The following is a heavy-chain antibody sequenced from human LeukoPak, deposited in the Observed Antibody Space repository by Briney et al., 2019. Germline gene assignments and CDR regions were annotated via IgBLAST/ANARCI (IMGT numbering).Heavy chain of an antibody. CDR3: AKTTRRVLYYFDY. CDR1: GFTFSTYW. D-gene: IGHD1-7*01. J-gene: IGHJ4*02. V-gene: IGHV3-7*01. Sequence: GGSLRLSCTTSGFTFSTYWMSWVRQAPGKGLEWVANIKQDGTENYYVDSVKGRFTISRDNAKNSLYLQMNSLRDEDTAVYYCAKTTRRVLYYFDYWGQGTLVTVSS. CDR2: IKQDGTEN.